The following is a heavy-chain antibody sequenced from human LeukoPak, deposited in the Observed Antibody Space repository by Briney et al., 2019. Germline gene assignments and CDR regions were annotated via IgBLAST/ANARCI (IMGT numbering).Heavy chain of an antibody. V-gene: IGHV3-21*01. J-gene: IGHJ4*02. Sequence: PGGSLRLSCAASGFTFSRHAMNWVRQAPGKGLEWVSSITSSGSYRYHSESVKGRFPISRDNAKNSLYLQMNSLRVEDTAVYYCASENIVDTSGALFDYWGQGTLVTVSS. CDR1: GFTFSRHA. CDR2: ITSSGSYR. D-gene: IGHD5-12*01. CDR3: ASENIVDTSGALFDY.